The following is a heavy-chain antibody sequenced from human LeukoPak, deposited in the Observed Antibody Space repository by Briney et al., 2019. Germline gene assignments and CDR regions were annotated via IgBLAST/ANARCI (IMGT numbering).Heavy chain of an antibody. V-gene: IGHV1-8*01. CDR1: GYTFTSYD. CDR2: MNPNSGNT. D-gene: IGHD6-13*01. J-gene: IGHJ4*02. CDR3: ARSIAAAGTGDDY. Sequence: ASVKVSCKASGYTFTSYDINWVRQATGQGLEWMGWMNPNSGNTGYARKFQGRVTMTRNTSISTAYMELSSLRSEDTAVYYCARSIAAAGTGDDYWGQGTLVTVSS.